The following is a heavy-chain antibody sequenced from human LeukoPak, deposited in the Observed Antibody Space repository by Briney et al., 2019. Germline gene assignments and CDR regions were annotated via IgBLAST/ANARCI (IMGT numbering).Heavy chain of an antibody. D-gene: IGHD3-16*02. CDR2: IYTSGST. J-gene: IGHJ4*02. V-gene: IGHV4-4*07. CDR3: ARYDVWGSYRAFDY. Sequence: SETLSLTCTVSGGSISSYYWSWIRQPAGKGLEWIGRIYTSGSTNYNPSLKSRVTMSVDTSKNQFSLKLSSVTAADTAVYYCARYDVWGSYRAFDYWGQGTLVTVSS. CDR1: GGSISSYY.